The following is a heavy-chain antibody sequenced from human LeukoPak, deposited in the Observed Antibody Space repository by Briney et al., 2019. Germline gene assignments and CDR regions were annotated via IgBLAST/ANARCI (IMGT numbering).Heavy chain of an antibody. CDR3: AKCLRDHYDSSGPFQH. Sequence: PGGSLRLSXAASGFTFSSYAMSWVRQAPGKGLEWVSAISGSGGSTYYADSVKGRFTISRDNSKNTLYLQMNSLRAEDTAVYYCAKCLRDHYDSSGPFQHWGQGTLVTVSS. CDR1: GFTFSSYA. CDR2: ISGSGGST. V-gene: IGHV3-23*01. D-gene: IGHD3-22*01. J-gene: IGHJ1*01.